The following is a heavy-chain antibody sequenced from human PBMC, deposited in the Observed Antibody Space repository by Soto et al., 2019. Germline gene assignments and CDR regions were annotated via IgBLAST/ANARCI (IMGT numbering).Heavy chain of an antibody. CDR2: IYTGGST. J-gene: IGHJ4*02. CDR3: ARDHCSNGVCPFDY. D-gene: IGHD2-8*01. Sequence: EVQLVESGGGLIQPGGSLTLSCAASGFTVSDNYMNWVRQAPGKGLEWVSVIYTGGSTYYGDSVKGRFTIFSDISKNTLYLQMNNLRAEDTAVYYCARDHCSNGVCPFDYWGQGTLVTVSS. CDR1: GFTVSDNY. V-gene: IGHV3-53*01.